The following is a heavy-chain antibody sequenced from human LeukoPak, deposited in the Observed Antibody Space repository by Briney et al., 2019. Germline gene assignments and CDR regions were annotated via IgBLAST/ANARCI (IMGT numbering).Heavy chain of an antibody. V-gene: IGHV5-51*01. CDR2: IYPGDSDI. J-gene: IGHJ4*02. CDR3: ARLRWPRGGRSSFDY. Sequence: GESLKISCKGSGYRFTNYWIGWVRQTPGKGLEWMGIIYPGDSDIRYSPSFQGQVTISADKSISTAYLQWSSLKVSDTAIYYCARLRWPRGGRSSFDYWGQGALVTVSS. CDR1: GYRFTNYW. D-gene: IGHD3-10*01.